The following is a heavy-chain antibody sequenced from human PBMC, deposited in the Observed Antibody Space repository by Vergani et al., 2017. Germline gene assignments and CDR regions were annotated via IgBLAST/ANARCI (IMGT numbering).Heavy chain of an antibody. CDR2: ISTYNGNT. Sequence: QVQLVQSGAEVKKPGASVKVSCKASGYTFTSYGFSWVRQAPGQGLEWRGWISTYNGNTNYAQKLQGRVTMTTDTSTSTAYMELRSLRSADTAVYYCARGGWFGESFGAFDIWGQGTMVTVSS. J-gene: IGHJ3*02. D-gene: IGHD3-10*01. CDR3: ARGGWFGESFGAFDI. V-gene: IGHV1-18*01. CDR1: GYTFTSYG.